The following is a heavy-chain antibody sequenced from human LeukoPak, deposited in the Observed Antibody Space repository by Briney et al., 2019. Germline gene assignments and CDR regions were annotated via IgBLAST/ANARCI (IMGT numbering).Heavy chain of an antibody. Sequence: ASVTVSCKASGYTFTGYYMHWVRQAPGQGLEWMGWINPNSGGTNYAQKFQGRVTMTRDTSISTAYMELSRLRSDDTAVYYCARDRDYYDRGFDPWGQGTLVTVSS. CDR2: INPNSGGT. CDR1: GYTFTGYY. V-gene: IGHV1-2*02. D-gene: IGHD3-22*01. CDR3: ARDRDYYDRGFDP. J-gene: IGHJ5*02.